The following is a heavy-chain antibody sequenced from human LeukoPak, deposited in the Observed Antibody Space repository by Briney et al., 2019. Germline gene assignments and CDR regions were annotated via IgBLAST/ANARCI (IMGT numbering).Heavy chain of an antibody. CDR3: ARVSRDTYYYYYYMDV. CDR2: ISYDGSNK. CDR1: GFTFCRYA. Sequence: GGSLRLSCAASGFTFCRYAVHWVRQALGKGLEWVALISYDGSNKYYADSVKGRFTISRDNSKNTLYMQMNSLRAEDTAVYYCARVSRDTYYYYYYMDVWGKGTTVTVSS. V-gene: IGHV3-30*04. J-gene: IGHJ6*03.